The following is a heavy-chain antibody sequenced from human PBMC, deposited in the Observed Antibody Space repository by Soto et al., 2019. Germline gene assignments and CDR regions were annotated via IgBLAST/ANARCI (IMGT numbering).Heavy chain of an antibody. CDR3: ASKAVTTFDY. J-gene: IGHJ4*02. D-gene: IGHD4-17*01. CDR2: INHSGST. V-gene: IGHV4-34*01. Sequence: PSETLSLTCAVYGGSFSGYYWSWIRQPPGKGLEWIGEINHSGSTNYNPSLKSRVTISVDTSKNQFSLKLSSATAADTAVYYCASKAVTTFDYWGQGTLVTVSS. CDR1: GGSFSGYY.